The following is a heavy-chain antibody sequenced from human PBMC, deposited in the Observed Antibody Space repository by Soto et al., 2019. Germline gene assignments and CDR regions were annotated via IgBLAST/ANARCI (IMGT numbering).Heavy chain of an antibody. CDR2: RNSDVSST. V-gene: IGHV3-74*01. Sequence: GGSLRLSCAASGLTFSSYWMHWVRQAPGMGLVWVSRRNSDVSSTSYADSVKGRFTISRDNAKNTLYLQMNSLRAEDTAVYYCARAIGYYGMDVWGQGTTVTVSS. D-gene: IGHD3-22*01. CDR3: ARAIGYYGMDV. CDR1: GLTFSSYW. J-gene: IGHJ6*02.